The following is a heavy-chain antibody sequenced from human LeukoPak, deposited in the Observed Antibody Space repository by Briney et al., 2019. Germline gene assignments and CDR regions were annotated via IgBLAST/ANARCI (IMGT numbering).Heavy chain of an antibody. Sequence: PSETLSLTCAVYGGSFSGYYWSWIRQPPGKGLEWIGEINHSGSTNYNPSLKSRVTISVDTSKNQFSLKLSSVTAADTAVYYCARGPLSITVVRGVPNYFDYWGQGTLVTVSS. V-gene: IGHV4-34*01. CDR3: ARGPLSITVVRGVPNYFDY. D-gene: IGHD3-10*01. CDR2: INHSGST. CDR1: GGSFSGYY. J-gene: IGHJ4*02.